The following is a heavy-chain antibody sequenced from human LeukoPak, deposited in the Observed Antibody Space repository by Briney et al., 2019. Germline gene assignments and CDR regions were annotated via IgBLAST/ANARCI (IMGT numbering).Heavy chain of an antibody. Sequence: GGSLRLSCAASGFTFSSYSMNWVRQAPGKGLEWVSSISSSSSYIYYADSVKGRFTISRDNAKNSLYLQMNSLRAEDTALYYCARDSTGYGYEEWYWGQGTLVTVSS. CDR2: ISSSSSYI. J-gene: IGHJ4*02. CDR1: GFTFSSYS. D-gene: IGHD5-18*01. V-gene: IGHV3-21*01. CDR3: ARDSTGYGYEEWY.